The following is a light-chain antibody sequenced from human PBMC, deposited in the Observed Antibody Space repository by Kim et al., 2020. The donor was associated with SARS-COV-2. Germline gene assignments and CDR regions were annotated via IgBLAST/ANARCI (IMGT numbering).Light chain of an antibody. V-gene: IGLV4-69*01. CDR1: SGHSNYA. CDR2: LDSDGSH. CDR3: QTWGTGIHGV. Sequence: QLVLTQSPSASASLGASVKLTCTLRSGHSNYAIAWHQQQPEKGPRYLMKLDSDGSHSKGDGIPDRFLGSSSGAERYLTISSLQSEDEADYYCQTWGTGIHGVFGGGTQLTVL. J-gene: IGLJ3*02.